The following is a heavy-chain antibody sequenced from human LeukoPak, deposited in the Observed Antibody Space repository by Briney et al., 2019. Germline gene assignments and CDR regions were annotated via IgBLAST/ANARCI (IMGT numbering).Heavy chain of an antibody. V-gene: IGHV4-4*02. J-gene: IGHJ4*02. CDR2: IHHSGST. CDR3: ARETADLGRSLDY. D-gene: IGHD1-1*01. Sequence: SETLSLTCDVSGGSIGSGYWWSWVRQPPGKGLEWIGEIHHSGSTNCNPSLKSRVTMSVDTSKNQFSLNLSSATAADTAVYYCARETADLGRSLDYWGQGTLVTVSS. CDR1: GGSIGSGYW.